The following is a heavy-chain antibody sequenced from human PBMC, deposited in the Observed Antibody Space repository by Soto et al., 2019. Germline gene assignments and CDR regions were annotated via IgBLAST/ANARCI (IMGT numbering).Heavy chain of an antibody. V-gene: IGHV3-30-3*01. CDR1: GFTFSSYA. CDR2: ISYDGSNK. D-gene: IGHD6-6*01. CDR3: ARDMGQLGVDDY. Sequence: QVQLVESGGGVVQPGRSLRLSCAASGFTFSSYAMHWVRQAPGKGLEWVAVISYDGSNKYYADSVKGRFTISRDNSKNTLYLQMNSLRAEDTAVYYCARDMGQLGVDDYWGQGTPVTVSS. J-gene: IGHJ4*02.